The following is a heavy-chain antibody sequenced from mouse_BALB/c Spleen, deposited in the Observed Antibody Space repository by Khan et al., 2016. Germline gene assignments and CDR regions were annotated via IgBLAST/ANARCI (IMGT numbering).Heavy chain of an antibody. CDR3: KTGGNYAMDY. CDR1: GFNIKDYY. V-gene: IGHV14-4*02. CDR2: IDPENGDT. J-gene: IGHJ4*01. Sequence: VQLKQSGAELVRSGASVKLSCTASGFNIKDYYMHWVKQRPEQGLEWIGWIDPENGDTEYAPKFQGKATMTADTSSNTAYLQLSSLTSEDTDVYYCKTGGNYAMDYWGQGTSVTVSS.